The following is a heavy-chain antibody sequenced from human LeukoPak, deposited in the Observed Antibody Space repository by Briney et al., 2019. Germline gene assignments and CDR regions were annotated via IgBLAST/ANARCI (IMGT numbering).Heavy chain of an antibody. J-gene: IGHJ4*02. CDR3: AKGGNFDSGSY. CDR1: GFTVSSNY. Sequence: GGSLRLSCAASGFTVSSNYMSWVRQAPGKGLEWVSTISGSGGSAYYADSVKGRFSISRDNSKNTLYLQMNSLRAEDTAVYYCAKGGNFDSGSYWGQGTLVTVSS. CDR2: ISGSGGSA. D-gene: IGHD1-26*01. V-gene: IGHV3-23*01.